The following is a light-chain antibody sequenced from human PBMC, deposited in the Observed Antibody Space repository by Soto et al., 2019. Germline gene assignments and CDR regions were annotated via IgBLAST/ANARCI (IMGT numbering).Light chain of an antibody. CDR3: ATWDDDVSGVV. CDR2: SHN. Sequence: QSVLPQTPSVSGTPGQTVTISCSRSSSNIGRNYVYWYQQLPGAAPKLLMYSHNIRPSGVPDRFSASTSGTSASLVISGLRSEDEADYHCATWDDDVSGVVFGGGTKVTVL. CDR1: SSNIGRNY. V-gene: IGLV1-47*02. J-gene: IGLJ2*01.